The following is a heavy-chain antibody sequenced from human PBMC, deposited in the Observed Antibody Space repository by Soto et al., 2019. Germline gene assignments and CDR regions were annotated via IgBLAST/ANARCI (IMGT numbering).Heavy chain of an antibody. CDR1: GFSLSTSGMC. D-gene: IGHD6-19*01. V-gene: IGHV2-70*01. CDR3: ARINQGGYSSGWYLGFDY. J-gene: IGHJ4*02. CDR2: IDWDDDK. Sequence: SGPTLVNPTQTLTLTCTFSGFSLSTSGMCVSWIRQPPGKALEWLALIDWDDDKYYSTSLKTRLTISKDTSKNQVVLTMTNMDPVDTATYYCARINQGGYSSGWYLGFDYWGQGTLVTVSS.